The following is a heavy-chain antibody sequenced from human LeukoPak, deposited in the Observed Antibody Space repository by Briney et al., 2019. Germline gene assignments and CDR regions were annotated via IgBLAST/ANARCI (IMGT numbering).Heavy chain of an antibody. V-gene: IGHV3-30*18. J-gene: IGHJ4*02. CDR2: ISYDGSNK. CDR1: GFTFSSYG. Sequence: GGSLRLSCAASGFTFSSYGMHWVRQAPGKGLEWVAVISYDGSNKYYADSVKGRFTISRDNSKNTLYLQMNSLRAEDTAVYYCAKEAMVRGVQDYWGQGTLVTVSS. CDR3: AKEAMVRGVQDY. D-gene: IGHD3-10*01.